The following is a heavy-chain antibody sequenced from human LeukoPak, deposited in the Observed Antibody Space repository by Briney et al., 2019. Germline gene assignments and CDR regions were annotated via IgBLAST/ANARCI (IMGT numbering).Heavy chain of an antibody. V-gene: IGHV3-7*01. D-gene: IGHD6-13*01. Sequence: GGSLRLSCAASGFTFSSYWMSWVRQAPGKGLEWVANIKQDGSEKYYVDSVKGRFTISRDNAKNSLYLQMNSLRAEDTAVYYCARAGIAAAGAETCYFDYWGQGTLVTVSS. CDR2: IKQDGSEK. J-gene: IGHJ4*02. CDR3: ARAGIAAAGAETCYFDY. CDR1: GFTFSSYW.